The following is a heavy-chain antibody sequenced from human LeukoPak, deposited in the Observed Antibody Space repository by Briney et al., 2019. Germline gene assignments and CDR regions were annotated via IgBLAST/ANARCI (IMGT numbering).Heavy chain of an antibody. J-gene: IGHJ3*02. CDR2: INWNGGST. CDR1: GFTFDDYG. V-gene: IGHV3-20*04. CDR3: ARYLADIVVVPAAFDAFDI. Sequence: GGSLRLSCAASGFTFDDYGMSWVRQAPGKGLEWVSGINWNGGSTGYADSVRGRFTISRDYAKNSLYLQMNSLRAEDTALYYCARYLADIVVVPAAFDAFDIWGQGTMVTVSS. D-gene: IGHD2-2*01.